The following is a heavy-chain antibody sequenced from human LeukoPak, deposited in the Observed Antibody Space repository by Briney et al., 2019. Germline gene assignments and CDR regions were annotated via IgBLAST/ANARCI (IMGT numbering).Heavy chain of an antibody. D-gene: IGHD2-2*01. J-gene: IGHJ4*02. CDR1: GFTFSDFA. CDR2: MSASGSHT. Sequence: PGGSLRLSCAASGFTFSDFAMSWVRQAPGKGLEWVSGMSASGSHTHSADFVKGRFTISRDNSKNTLYLQMNSLRAEDTAVYYCAKGCSSTSCYQFDYWGQGTLVTVSS. CDR3: AKGCSSTSCYQFDY. V-gene: IGHV3-23*01.